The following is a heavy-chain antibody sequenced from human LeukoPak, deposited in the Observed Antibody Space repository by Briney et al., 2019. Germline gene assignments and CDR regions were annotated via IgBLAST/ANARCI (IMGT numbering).Heavy chain of an antibody. CDR1: GGSISSGSYY. V-gene: IGHV4-61*02. Sequence: PSQTLSLTCTVSGGSISSGSYYWSWIRQPAGKGLEWIGRIYTSGSTNYNPSLKSRVTISVDTSKNQFSLKLSSVTAADTAVYYCARDRGGPGIAAPLWGQGTLVTVSS. CDR3: ARDRGGPGIAAPL. CDR2: IYTSGST. D-gene: IGHD6-13*01. J-gene: IGHJ4*02.